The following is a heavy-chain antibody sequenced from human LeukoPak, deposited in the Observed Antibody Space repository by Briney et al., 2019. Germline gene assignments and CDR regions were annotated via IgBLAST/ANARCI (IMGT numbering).Heavy chain of an antibody. CDR2: IYTSGST. J-gene: IGHJ6*03. Sequence: SETLSLTCTVSGGSISSGSYDWGWIRQPAGKGLEWIGRIYTSGSTNYKPSLTSRVTISVDTSKTQFSLKLSSVTAADTAVYYCARATDCSSTSCSYYMDVWGKGTTVTVSS. CDR1: GGSISSGSYD. D-gene: IGHD2-2*01. V-gene: IGHV4-61*02. CDR3: ARATDCSSTSCSYYMDV.